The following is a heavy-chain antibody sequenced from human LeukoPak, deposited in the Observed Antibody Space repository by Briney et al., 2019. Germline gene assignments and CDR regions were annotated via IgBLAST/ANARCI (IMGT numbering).Heavy chain of an antibody. CDR1: GFTFSSYA. CDR2: ISGSGGST. V-gene: IGHV3-23*01. D-gene: IGHD3-9*01. J-gene: IGHJ4*02. CDR3: AKDGPIELVLRYFDWLWGTFSDY. Sequence: PGGSLRLSCAASGFTFSSYAMSWVRQAPGKGLEWVSAISGSGGSTYYADSVKGRFTISRDNSKNTLYLQMNSLRAEDTAVYYCAKDGPIELVLRYFDWLWGTFSDYWGQGTLVTVSS.